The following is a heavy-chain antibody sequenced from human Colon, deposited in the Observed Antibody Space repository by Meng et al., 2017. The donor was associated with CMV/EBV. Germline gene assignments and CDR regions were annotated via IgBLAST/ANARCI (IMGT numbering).Heavy chain of an antibody. CDR3: AKDLSGGVMGFDF. D-gene: IGHD3-16*01. CDR2: IAHDGGNK. J-gene: IGHJ5*01. V-gene: IGHV3-30*02. CDR1: GFTFTTYG. Sequence: GESLKISCAASGFTFTTYGMHWVRQAPGKGLECVAFIAHDGGNKDYADSVKGRFTISRDNSKNTVYLQMNNLRAEDAAIYYCAKDLSGGVMGFDFWGQGTLVTVSS.